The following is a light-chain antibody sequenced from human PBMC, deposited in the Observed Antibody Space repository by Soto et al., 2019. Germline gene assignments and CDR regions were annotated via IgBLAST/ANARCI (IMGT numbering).Light chain of an antibody. J-gene: IGLJ3*02. CDR2: EVS. CDR3: SSYTSSSTWV. Sequence: QSALAQPASVSGSPGQSITISCTGTSSDVGAYNYVSWYQQRPGKAPKLMIYEVSNRPSGVSDRFSGSRSGNTASLTISGLQAEDESDYYCSSYTSSSTWVFGGGTKVTVL. CDR1: SSDVGAYNY. V-gene: IGLV2-14*01.